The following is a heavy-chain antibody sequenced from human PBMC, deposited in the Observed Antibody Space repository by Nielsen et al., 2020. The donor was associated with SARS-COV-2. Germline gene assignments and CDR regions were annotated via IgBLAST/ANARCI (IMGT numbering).Heavy chain of an antibody. D-gene: IGHD3-3*01. V-gene: IGHV3-66*01. CDR1: GFTVSKNY. CDR3: ARDGVGYYYYMDV. J-gene: IGHJ6*03. Sequence: GESLRLSCAASGFTVSKNYMNWVRQAPGKGLEWVSVIFSDGSTYYADSVKGRFTISRDTSRNTLFLQMNSLRDEDTGVYYCARDGVGYYYYMDVWGKGTTVTVSS. CDR2: IFSDGST.